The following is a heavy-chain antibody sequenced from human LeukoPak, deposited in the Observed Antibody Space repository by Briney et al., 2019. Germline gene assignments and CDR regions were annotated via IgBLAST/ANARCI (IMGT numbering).Heavy chain of an antibody. CDR3: TKHYGGNFGYFDY. V-gene: IGHV3-23*01. Sequence: PGGSLTLSCVASGFTFSSYAMSWVRQAPGKGLEWVSGISGSGGSTYYADSVKGRFTISRNHSKNTLYLQMNSLRAEDAAIYYCTKHYGGNFGYFDYWGQGTLVTVSS. D-gene: IGHD4-23*01. CDR1: GFTFSSYA. CDR2: ISGSGGST. J-gene: IGHJ4*02.